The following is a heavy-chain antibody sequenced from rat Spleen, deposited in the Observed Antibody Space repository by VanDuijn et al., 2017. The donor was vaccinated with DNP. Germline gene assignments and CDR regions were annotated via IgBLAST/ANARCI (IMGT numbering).Heavy chain of an antibody. CDR2: INSEGST. V-gene: IGHV3-3*01. D-gene: IGHD1-4*01. CDR1: DYSITSSYR. J-gene: IGHJ4*01. CDR3: ARWPGYNPPYAMDA. Sequence: EVQLQESGPGLVKPSQSLSLTCSVTDYSITSSYRWNWIRKFPGNKLEWMGYINSEGSTYYNPSLKSRISITRDTSKNQFFLQVNSVTTEDTATYYCARWPGYNPPYAMDAWGQGTSVTVSS.